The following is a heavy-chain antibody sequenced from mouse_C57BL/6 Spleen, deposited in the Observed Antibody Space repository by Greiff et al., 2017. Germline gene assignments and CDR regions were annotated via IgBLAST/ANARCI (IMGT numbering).Heavy chain of an antibody. CDR2: IDPSDSYT. D-gene: IGHD3-3*01. CDR1: GYTFTSYW. CDR3: ARSAGTGYYFDY. V-gene: IGHV1-59*01. J-gene: IGHJ2*01. Sequence: VQLQQPGAELVRPGTSVKLSCKASGYTFTSYWMHWVKQRPGQGLEWIGVIDPSDSYTNYNQKFKGKATLTVDTSSSTAYMQLSSLTSEDSAVYYCARSAGTGYYFDYWGQGTTLTVSS.